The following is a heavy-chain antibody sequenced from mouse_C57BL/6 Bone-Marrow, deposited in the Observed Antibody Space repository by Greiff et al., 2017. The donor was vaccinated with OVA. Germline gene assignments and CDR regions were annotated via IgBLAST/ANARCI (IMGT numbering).Heavy chain of an antibody. V-gene: IGHV5-17*01. D-gene: IGHD1-1*01. CDR1: GFTFSDYG. CDR3: ARLLHYYAMDY. Sequence: EVQLVESGGGLVKPGGSLKLSCAASGFTFSDYGMHWVRQAPEKGLEWVAYISSGSSTIYYAATVKGRFTISRDNAKNTLFLQMTSLRSEDTAMYSCARLLHYYAMDYWGQGTSVTVSS. CDR2: ISSGSSTI. J-gene: IGHJ4*01.